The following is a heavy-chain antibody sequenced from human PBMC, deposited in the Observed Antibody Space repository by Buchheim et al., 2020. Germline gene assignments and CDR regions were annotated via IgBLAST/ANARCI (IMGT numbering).Heavy chain of an antibody. D-gene: IGHD6-6*01. CDR3: ARMVKEINRYPGSSYHDY. Sequence: QLQLQESGPGLVKPSETLSLTCTASGGSISSSGYYWGWIRQPPGTGLEWIGSINYSGTTYYNPSLKSRVTISVEASWNQFSLKLNSVTAADTAAYYCARMVKEINRYPGSSYHDYWGQGTL. CDR1: GGSISSSGYY. CDR2: INYSGTT. V-gene: IGHV4-39*01. J-gene: IGHJ4*02.